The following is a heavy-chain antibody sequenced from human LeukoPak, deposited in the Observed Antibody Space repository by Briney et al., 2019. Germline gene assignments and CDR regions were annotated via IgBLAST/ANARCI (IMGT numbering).Heavy chain of an antibody. D-gene: IGHD5-24*01. Sequence: PSETLSLTCTVSGGSISSYYWSWIRQPPGKGLEWIGYIYYSGSTNYNPSLKSRVTISVDTSKNQFSLKLSSVTPEDTAVYYCARGWLQSGFDSWGQGTLVTVSS. V-gene: IGHV4-59*12. J-gene: IGHJ4*02. CDR1: GGSISSYY. CDR3: ARGWLQSGFDS. CDR2: IYYSGST.